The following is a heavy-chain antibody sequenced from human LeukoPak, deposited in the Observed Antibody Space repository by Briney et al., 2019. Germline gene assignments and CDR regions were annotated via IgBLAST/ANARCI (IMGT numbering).Heavy chain of an antibody. V-gene: IGHV3-74*01. Sequence: GGSLRLSCAAPGFSVSTNYMSWVRQAPGKGLVWVSRVKSDGITTNYADSVKGRFTISRDNAKNTVDLQMNSLRVEDTAVYYCARIARGYSGYDPPFDYWGQGTLVTVSS. D-gene: IGHD5-12*01. CDR3: ARIARGYSGYDPPFDY. J-gene: IGHJ4*02. CDR1: GFSVSTNY. CDR2: VKSDGITT.